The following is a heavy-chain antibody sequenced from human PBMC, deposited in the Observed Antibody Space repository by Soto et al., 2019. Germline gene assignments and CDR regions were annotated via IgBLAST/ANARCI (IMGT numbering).Heavy chain of an antibody. V-gene: IGHV1-69*14. CDR2: VIPIFGTA. D-gene: IGHD3-22*01. J-gene: IGHJ6*02. CDR1: GGTFSSYA. CDR3: ARASDYYDSSDYYGRGYYYYGMDV. Sequence: QVQLVQSGAEVKKPGSSVKVSCKASGGTFSSYAISWVRQTPGQGLEWMGGVIPIFGTANYAQKFQGRVTITADKSTSTAYMELSSLRSEDTAVYYCARASDYYDSSDYYGRGYYYYGMDVWGQGTTVTVSS.